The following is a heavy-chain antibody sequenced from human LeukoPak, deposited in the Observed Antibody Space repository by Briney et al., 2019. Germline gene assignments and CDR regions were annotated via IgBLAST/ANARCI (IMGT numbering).Heavy chain of an antibody. Sequence: GGSLRLSCAASGFTFSDYYMSWIRXXXXXXXXXXXXXXXXXXXIYYADSVKGRFTISRDNAKNSLYLQMNSLRAEDTAVYYCARDGGYCSSTSCYSDYYYYMDVWGKGTTVTVSS. D-gene: IGHD2-2*01. V-gene: IGHV3-11*01. CDR2: XXXXXXXI. CDR1: GFTFSDYY. J-gene: IGHJ6*03. CDR3: ARDGGYCSSTSCYSDYYYYMDV.